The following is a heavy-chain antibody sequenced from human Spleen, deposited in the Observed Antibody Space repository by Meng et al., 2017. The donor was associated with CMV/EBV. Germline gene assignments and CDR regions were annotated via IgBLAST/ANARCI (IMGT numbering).Heavy chain of an antibody. D-gene: IGHD1-1*01. CDR2: IKQDGSEK. V-gene: IGHV3-7*01. J-gene: IGHJ6*02. CDR1: GFTFSSYW. CDR3: AKVDGTYYYYGMDV. Sequence: GESLKISCAASGFTFSSYWMSWVRQAPGKGLEWVANIKQDGSEKYYVDSVKGRFTISRDNAKNSLYLQMNSLRAEDTAVYYCAKVDGTYYYYGMDVWGQGTTVTVSS.